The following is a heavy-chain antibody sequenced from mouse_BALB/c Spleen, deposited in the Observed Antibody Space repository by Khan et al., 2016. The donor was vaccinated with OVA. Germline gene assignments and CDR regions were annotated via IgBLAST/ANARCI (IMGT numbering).Heavy chain of an antibody. D-gene: IGHD2-10*01. CDR3: ARQPYYHYNIMDY. CDR2: IWSDGST. Sequence: VQLQESGPGLVAPSQSLSITCTLSGFSLTNYGVHWVRQPPGKGLECLVVIWSDGSTTYNSSLKSRLTISKANSKSQVFLKMNSLQTDDTALYFCARQPYYHYNIMDYWGQGNSVTVSS. V-gene: IGHV2-6-1*01. CDR1: GFSLTNYG. J-gene: IGHJ4*01.